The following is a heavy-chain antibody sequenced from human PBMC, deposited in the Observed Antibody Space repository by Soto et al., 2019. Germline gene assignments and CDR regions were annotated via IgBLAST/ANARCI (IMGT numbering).Heavy chain of an antibody. CDR3: ARSGLPLIEILDY. D-gene: IGHD1-1*01. V-gene: IGHV3-11*01. J-gene: IGHJ4*01. Sequence: PGGSLRLSCAASGFTFSDYYMNWIRQAPGQGLEWLSFINPRGETRYIADSIRGRFTFSRDNARRSLYVQMNSLRAEDTAVYYCARSGLPLIEILDYWGHGTLVTSPQ. CDR1: GFTFSDYY. CDR2: INPRGETR.